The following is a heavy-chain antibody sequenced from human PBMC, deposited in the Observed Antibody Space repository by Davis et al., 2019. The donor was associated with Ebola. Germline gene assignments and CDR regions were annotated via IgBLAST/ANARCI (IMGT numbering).Heavy chain of an antibody. V-gene: IGHV3-23*01. J-gene: IGHJ4*02. CDR2: ISGSGGST. CDR3: SSPNFDY. Sequence: PGGSLRLSCAVSTFTFTTYSMNWVRQAPGKGLEWVSAISGSGGSTYYADSVKGRFTISRDNSKNTLYLQMNSLRAEDTAVYYCSSPNFDYWGQGTLATVSS. CDR1: TFTFTTYS.